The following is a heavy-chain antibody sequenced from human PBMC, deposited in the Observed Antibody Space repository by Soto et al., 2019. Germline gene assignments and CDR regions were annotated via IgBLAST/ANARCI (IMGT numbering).Heavy chain of an antibody. J-gene: IGHJ5*02. V-gene: IGHV4-30-4*01. CDR3: ARDQYSGYDFAL. Sequence: VQLRESGPGLVKPSQTLLLTCSVSGASIAGGSYYWSWLRQPPGKGLEWIGYIPSRGRPLYHPSLASRSTISSDTSKNQLSLQLTSVTAADTAVYYCARDQYSGYDFALWGQGTLVTVSS. CDR1: GASIAGGSYY. CDR2: IPSRGRP. D-gene: IGHD5-12*01.